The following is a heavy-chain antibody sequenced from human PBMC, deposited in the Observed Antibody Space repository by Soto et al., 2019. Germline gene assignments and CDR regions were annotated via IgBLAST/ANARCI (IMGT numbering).Heavy chain of an antibody. D-gene: IGHD1-26*01. CDR3: ARDLHRGWELLPYAKDAFDI. CDR1: GYTFTSYG. V-gene: IGHV1-18*01. Sequence: QVQLVQSGAEVKKPGASVKVSCKASGYTFTSYGISWVRQAPGQGLEWMGWISAYNGNTNYAQKLQGRVTMTTDTYTSTAYMELRSLRSDDTAVYYCARDLHRGWELLPYAKDAFDIWDQGTMVTVSS. CDR2: ISAYNGNT. J-gene: IGHJ3*02.